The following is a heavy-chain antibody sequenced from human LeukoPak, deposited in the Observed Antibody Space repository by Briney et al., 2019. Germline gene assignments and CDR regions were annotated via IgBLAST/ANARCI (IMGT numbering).Heavy chain of an antibody. J-gene: IGHJ4*02. CDR1: GGSISSGGYY. CDR3: ARQTAGGYDNFDY. Sequence: PSETLSLTCTVSGGSISSGGYYWSWIRQHPGKGLEWIGYIYYSGSTNYNPSLKSRVTISVDTSKNQFSLKLSSVTAADTAVYYCARQTAGGYDNFDYWGQGTLVTVSS. D-gene: IGHD5-12*01. V-gene: IGHV4-61*08. CDR2: IYYSGST.